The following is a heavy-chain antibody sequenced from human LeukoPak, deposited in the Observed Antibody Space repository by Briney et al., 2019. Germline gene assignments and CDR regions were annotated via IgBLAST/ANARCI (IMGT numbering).Heavy chain of an antibody. J-gene: IGHJ4*02. CDR3: ARLGPGFPDTTVTNFDY. CDR2: INHSGST. CDR1: GGSFSGYY. D-gene: IGHD4-17*01. V-gene: IGHV4-34*01. Sequence: SETLSLTCAVYGGSFSGYYWSWIRQPPGKGLEWIGEINHSGSTNYNPSLKSRVTISVDTSKNQFSLKLSSVTAAGTAVYYCARLGPGFPDTTVTNFDYWGQGTLVTVSS.